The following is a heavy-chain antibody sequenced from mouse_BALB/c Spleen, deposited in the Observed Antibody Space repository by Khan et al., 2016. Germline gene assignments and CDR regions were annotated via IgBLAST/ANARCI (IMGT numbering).Heavy chain of an antibody. J-gene: IGHJ1*01. CDR1: GYTFTDYW. V-gene: IGHV1-69*01. Sequence: QVQLQQPGAELVMPGASVKMSCKASGYTFTDYWMHWVKQRPGQGLEWIGAIDTSDSYTSYNQKFKGKATLTVDESSSTAYMQLSSLTSEDSAVDYWAGLGRYLDVWGAGTTVTVSS. CDR3: AGLGRYLDV. CDR2: IDTSDSYT. D-gene: IGHD4-1*01.